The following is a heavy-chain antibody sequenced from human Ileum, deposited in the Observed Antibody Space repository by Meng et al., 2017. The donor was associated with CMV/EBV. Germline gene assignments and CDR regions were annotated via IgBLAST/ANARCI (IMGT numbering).Heavy chain of an antibody. J-gene: IGHJ4*02. CDR3: AKSSGYSYGQYDY. CDR1: GFTFSSDG. D-gene: IGHD5-18*01. V-gene: IGHV3-33*06. CDR2: IWYDGSNK. Sequence: AESGFTFSSDGMHWVRQAPGKGLEWVAVIWYDGSNKYYADSVKGRFTISRDNSKNTLYLQMNSLRAEDTAVYYCAKSSGYSYGQYDYWGQGTLVTVSS.